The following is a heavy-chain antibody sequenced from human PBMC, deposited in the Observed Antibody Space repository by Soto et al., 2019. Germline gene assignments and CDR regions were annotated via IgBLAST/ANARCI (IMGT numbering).Heavy chain of an antibody. CDR3: AKAGGPTYNYYGVEV. J-gene: IGHJ6*02. CDR1: GFTFSSYG. CDR2: ISYDGSEK. D-gene: IGHD1-1*01. Sequence: GGSLRLSCAVSGFTFSSYGMHWVRQAPVKGLEWVAFISYDGSEKYYADSVEGRFTISRDNSKNTLYLQMNSLRAEDTAVFYCAKAGGPTYNYYGVEVWGQGTTVTVSS. V-gene: IGHV3-30*18.